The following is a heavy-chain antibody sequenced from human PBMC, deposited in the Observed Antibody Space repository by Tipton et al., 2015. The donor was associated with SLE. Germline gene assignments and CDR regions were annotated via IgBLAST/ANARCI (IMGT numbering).Heavy chain of an antibody. D-gene: IGHD1-7*01. V-gene: IGHV4-61*08. J-gene: IGHJ3*02. CDR1: GDSISSGDYY. CDR2: IYYSGST. CDR3: ARVRPQTGTTDAFDI. Sequence: TLSLTCTVSGDSISSGDYYWSWIRQHPGKGLEWLGYIYYSGSTNYNPSLKSRVTISVDTSTNQFSLKLSSVTAADTAVYYCARVRPQTGTTDAFDIWGQGTMVTVSS.